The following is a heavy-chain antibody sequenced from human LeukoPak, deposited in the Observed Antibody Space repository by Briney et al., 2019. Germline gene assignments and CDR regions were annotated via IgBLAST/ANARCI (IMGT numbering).Heavy chain of an antibody. V-gene: IGHV3-48*02. D-gene: IGHD2-21*01. CDR3: ARDQHYSSDY. CDR1: GFTLSSYS. Sequence: PGGSLRLSCAASGFTLSSYSMNWVRQAPGKGLEWVSHVSGHSNAIYYADSVRGRFTISRDNAKESLYLQMNSLRDEDTAVYYCARDQHYSSDYWGQGTLVTVSS. CDR2: VSGHSNAI. J-gene: IGHJ4*02.